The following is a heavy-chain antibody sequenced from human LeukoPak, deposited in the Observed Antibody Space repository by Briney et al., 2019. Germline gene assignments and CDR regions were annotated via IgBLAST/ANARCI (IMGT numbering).Heavy chain of an antibody. V-gene: IGHV4-4*07. CDR2: IYTSGST. D-gene: IGHD1-26*01. CDR3: ARVLSGSYWGVHDAFDI. CDR1: GGSISSYY. J-gene: IGHJ3*02. Sequence: SETLSLTCTVSGGSISSYYWSWIRQPAGKGLEWIGRIYTSGSTNYNPSLKSRVTMSVDTSKNQFSLKLSSVTAADPAVYYCARVLSGSYWGVHDAFDIWGQGTMVTVSS.